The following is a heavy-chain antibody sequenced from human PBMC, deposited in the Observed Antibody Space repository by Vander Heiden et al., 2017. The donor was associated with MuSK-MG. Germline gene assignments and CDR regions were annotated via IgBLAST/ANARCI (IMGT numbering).Heavy chain of an antibody. CDR3: VTQYFDY. CDR1: GFTFNNAW. D-gene: IGHD6-19*01. CDR2: IKSKTDGGTT. J-gene: IGHJ4*02. Sequence: EMQLVECGGGLVKPGGSLRLSCAASGFTFNNAWMNWVRQAPGKGLEWVGHIKSKTDGGTTDYAAPVKGRFTISRDDSKNTLYLQMSSLKTEDTAVYYAVTQYFDYWGQGTLVTVSS. V-gene: IGHV3-15*01.